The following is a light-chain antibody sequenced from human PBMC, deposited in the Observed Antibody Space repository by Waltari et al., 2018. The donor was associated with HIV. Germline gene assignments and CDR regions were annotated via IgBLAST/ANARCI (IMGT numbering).Light chain of an antibody. CDR1: QTIYSW. V-gene: IGKV1-5*03. CDR2: EAS. CDR3: QQSHRYPYT. J-gene: IGKJ2*01. Sequence: DVQMTQSPSTLSASIGDRVNITCRASQTIYSWLAWYQQKPGKAPNLLIYEASTLESGVPSRFSGSGSGTEFTLTITSLQPDDLGTYHCQQSHRYPYTFGQGTKVEIK.